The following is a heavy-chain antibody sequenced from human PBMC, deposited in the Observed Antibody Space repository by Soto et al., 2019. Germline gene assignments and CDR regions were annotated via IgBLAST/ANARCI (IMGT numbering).Heavy chain of an antibody. Sequence: GGSLRLSCAASGFTFSSYAMSWVRQAPGKGLEWVSAISGSGGSTYYADSVKGRFTISRDNSKNTLYLQMNSLRAEDTAVYYCAKCVSIAAAGTWFDPWGQGTLVTVAS. V-gene: IGHV3-23*01. D-gene: IGHD6-13*01. J-gene: IGHJ5*02. CDR2: ISGSGGST. CDR3: AKCVSIAAAGTWFDP. CDR1: GFTFSSYA.